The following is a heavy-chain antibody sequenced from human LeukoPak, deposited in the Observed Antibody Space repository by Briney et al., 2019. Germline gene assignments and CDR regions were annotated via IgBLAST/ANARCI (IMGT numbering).Heavy chain of an antibody. J-gene: IGHJ3*02. D-gene: IGHD4-17*01. Sequence: SETLCLTCTVSGGSISSGGYFWSWIRQHPEKGLEWIGYIHYSGSTYYNPSLKSRLTISLDTSRNQFSLKLTSVTAADTAVYYCARDPTTVTAFYAFDIWGQGTIATVSS. CDR2: IHYSGST. CDR1: GGSISSGGYF. CDR3: ARDPTTVTAFYAFDI. V-gene: IGHV4-31*03.